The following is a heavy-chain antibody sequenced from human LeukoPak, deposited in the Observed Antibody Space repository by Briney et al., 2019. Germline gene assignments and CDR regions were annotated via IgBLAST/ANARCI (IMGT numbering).Heavy chain of an antibody. V-gene: IGHV3-48*01. D-gene: IGHD2-21*02. CDR3: ARDHSVLVAAIGSAPAFDV. J-gene: IGHJ3*01. CDR1: GFTFSTYS. CDR2: VCRDGRSK. Sequence: GGSLRLSCAASGFTFSTYSLNWVRQAPGKGLEWVSYVCRDGRSKSYADPLKGRFTISRDNARNALFLQINSLGVEDTAVYYCARDHSVLVAAIGSAPAFDVWGHGTMVIVSP.